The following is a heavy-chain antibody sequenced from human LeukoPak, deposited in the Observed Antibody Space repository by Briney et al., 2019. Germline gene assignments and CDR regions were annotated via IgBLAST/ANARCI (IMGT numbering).Heavy chain of an antibody. CDR3: AAQLEIAFDI. D-gene: IGHD2-2*01. Sequence: SETLSLTRTVSGGSISSHYWSWIRQPPGKGLEWIGYICYSGSTNYNPSLKSRLTISVDTSKNQFSLKLSSVTAADTAVYYCAAQLEIAFDIWGQGTMVTVSS. V-gene: IGHV4-59*11. CDR2: ICYSGST. J-gene: IGHJ3*02. CDR1: GGSISSHY.